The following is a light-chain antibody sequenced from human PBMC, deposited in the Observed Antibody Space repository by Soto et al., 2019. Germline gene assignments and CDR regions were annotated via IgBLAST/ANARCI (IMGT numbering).Light chain of an antibody. J-gene: IGKJ1*01. CDR1: QSVSNW. CDR2: KAS. Sequence: DIQMTQSPATLSASVGERVTRTCRASQSVSNWLAWYQQEPGKAPXILIYKASSLKNGVPSRFSGSGSGTEFTLTIRSLQPDDFATYYCQQYNTYLAFGQGTKVDIK. V-gene: IGKV1-5*03. CDR3: QQYNTYLA.